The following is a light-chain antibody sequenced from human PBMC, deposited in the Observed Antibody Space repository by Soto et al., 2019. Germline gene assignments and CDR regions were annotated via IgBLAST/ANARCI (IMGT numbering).Light chain of an antibody. CDR1: QSVTTY. V-gene: IGKV3-11*01. J-gene: IGKJ5*01. CDR3: QQRSNWIT. Sequence: EIVLTQSPATLSLSPGERATLSCRASQSVTTYLAWYQQKPGQPPRLLIYGVSSRATGIPARFSGSGSGTEFTLTISSLQSEDFAIYYCQQRSNWITFGQGTRLEI. CDR2: GVS.